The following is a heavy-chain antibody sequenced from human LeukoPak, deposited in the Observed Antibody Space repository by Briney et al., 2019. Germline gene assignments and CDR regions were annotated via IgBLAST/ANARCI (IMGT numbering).Heavy chain of an antibody. Sequence: SETLSLTCSVSGGSVNSGDYYWNWIRQPPGKGLEYIGYIYYSGSTNYNPSLKSRVTMSLDRSKNQFSLRLSSVTAADTAVHYCVSYSDSSGYLAYFDFWGQGTLVTASS. CDR2: IYYSGST. CDR3: VSYSDSSGYLAYFDF. V-gene: IGHV4-61*08. CDR1: GGSVNSGDYY. D-gene: IGHD3-22*01. J-gene: IGHJ4*02.